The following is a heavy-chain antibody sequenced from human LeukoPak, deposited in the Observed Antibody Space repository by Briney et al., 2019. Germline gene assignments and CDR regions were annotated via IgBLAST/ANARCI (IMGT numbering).Heavy chain of an antibody. D-gene: IGHD3-10*01. V-gene: IGHV3-23*01. CDR1: GFTFSNYW. CDR2: ISGSGGST. J-gene: IGHJ6*02. Sequence: GGSLRLSCAATGFTFSNYWMHWVRQAPGKGLEWVSAISGSGGSTYYADSVKGRFTISRDNSKNTLYLQMNSLRAEDTAVYYCAKDYGSGSYYHYYYYGMDVWGQGTTVTVSS. CDR3: AKDYGSGSYYHYYYYGMDV.